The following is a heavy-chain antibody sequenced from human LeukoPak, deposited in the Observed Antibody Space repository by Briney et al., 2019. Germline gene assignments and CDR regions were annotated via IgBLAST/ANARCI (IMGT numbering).Heavy chain of an antibody. J-gene: IGHJ4*02. CDR1: GFTFSNYA. Sequence: GGSLRLSCAASGFTFSNYAMSWVRQAPGKGLEWVAVISYDGSNKYYADSVKGRFTISRDNSKNTLYLQMNSLRAEDTAVYYCASPLGRYFDWLSNLFDYWGQGTLVTVSS. CDR3: ASPLGRYFDWLSNLFDY. V-gene: IGHV3-30-3*01. CDR2: ISYDGSNK. D-gene: IGHD3-9*01.